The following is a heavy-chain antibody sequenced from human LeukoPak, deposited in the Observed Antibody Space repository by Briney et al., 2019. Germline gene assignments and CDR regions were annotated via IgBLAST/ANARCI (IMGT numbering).Heavy chain of an antibody. V-gene: IGHV1-18*01. Sequence: ASVKVSCKASGYTFTSYGISWVRQAPGQGLEWMGWISAYNGNTNYAQKLLGRVTMTTDTSTSTAYMELRSLRSDDTAVYYCASGGLRSGYDRPDYYYGMDVWGQGTTVTVSS. D-gene: IGHD5-12*01. J-gene: IGHJ6*02. CDR2: ISAYNGNT. CDR3: ASGGLRSGYDRPDYYYGMDV. CDR1: GYTFTSYG.